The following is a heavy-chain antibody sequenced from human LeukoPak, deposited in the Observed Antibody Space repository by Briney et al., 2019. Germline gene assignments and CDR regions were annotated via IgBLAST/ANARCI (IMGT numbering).Heavy chain of an antibody. D-gene: IGHD6-19*01. CDR1: GFTFSSYA. J-gene: IGHJ4*02. CDR2: ISGSGGST. CDR3: AKSEVAGKALYFDY. Sequence: GGSLRLSCAASGFTFSSYAMSWVRQAPGKGLEWVSGISGSGGSTYYADSVKGRFTISRDNSKNTLYLQMNSLRAEDTAVYYCAKSEVAGKALYFDYWGQGTLVTVSS. V-gene: IGHV3-23*01.